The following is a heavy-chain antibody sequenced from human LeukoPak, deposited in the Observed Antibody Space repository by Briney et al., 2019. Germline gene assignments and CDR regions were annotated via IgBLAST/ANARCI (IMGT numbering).Heavy chain of an antibody. V-gene: IGHV3-74*01. CDR2: ISSDGTST. CDR3: TRVHYGDYVDY. Sequence: GGSLRLSCAASGFTFSSYWMHWVPQAPGKGLWGVSRISSDGTSTSYADSVKGRFTISRDNAKNTLYLQMNSLRAEDTAVYHCTRVHYGDYVDYWGQGTLVTVSS. CDR1: GFTFSSYW. D-gene: IGHD4-17*01. J-gene: IGHJ4*02.